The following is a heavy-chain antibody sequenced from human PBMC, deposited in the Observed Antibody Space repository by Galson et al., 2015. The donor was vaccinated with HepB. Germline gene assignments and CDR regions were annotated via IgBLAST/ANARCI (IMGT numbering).Heavy chain of an antibody. CDR2: ISYDGSNK. D-gene: IGHD7-27*01. V-gene: IGHV3-30*03. CDR1: GFIFSSYG. J-gene: IGHJ4*02. CDR3: AANWGDY. Sequence: SLRLSCAASGFIFSSYGMHWVRQAPDKGLKWLAVISYDGSNKDYADSVKGRFTISRDNSKNTLYLQMNNLRTEDTAVYYCAANWGDYWGRGTLVTVSS.